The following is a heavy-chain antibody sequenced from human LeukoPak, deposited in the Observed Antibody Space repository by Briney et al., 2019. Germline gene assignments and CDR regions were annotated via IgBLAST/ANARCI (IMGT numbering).Heavy chain of an antibody. Sequence: SETLSLTCSVSGTSLTIYYWNWIRQPAGKGLEWIGRYASGTTTHNPSLKSQFSMSIDTSKNQISLKLTSVTAADTAVYYCATGDHSFDNWGQGTLVTVTP. J-gene: IGHJ4*02. V-gene: IGHV4-4*07. CDR2: YASGTT. CDR3: ATGDHSFDN. D-gene: IGHD7-27*01. CDR1: GTSLTIYY.